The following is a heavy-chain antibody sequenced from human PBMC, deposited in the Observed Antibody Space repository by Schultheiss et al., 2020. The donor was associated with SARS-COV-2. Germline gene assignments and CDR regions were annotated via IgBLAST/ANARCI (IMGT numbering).Heavy chain of an antibody. CDR3: ARGGWYYYYGMDV. Sequence: SETLSLTCAVSVYCISSGYYWGWIRQPPGKGLEWIGTIYHSGSTNYNPSLKSRVTISVDTSKNQFSLKLSSVTAADTAVYYCARGGWYYYYGMDVWGQGTTVTVSS. CDR2: IYHSGST. CDR1: VYCISSGYY. J-gene: IGHJ6*02. D-gene: IGHD6-19*01. V-gene: IGHV4-38-2*01.